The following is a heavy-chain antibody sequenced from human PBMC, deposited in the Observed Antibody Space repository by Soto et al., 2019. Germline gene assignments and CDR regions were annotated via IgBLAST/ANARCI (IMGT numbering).Heavy chain of an antibody. J-gene: IGHJ4*02. CDR2: INAGNGNT. D-gene: IGHD2-21*02. CDR1: GYSFTSYA. V-gene: IGHV1-3*01. Sequence: ASVKVSCKASGYSFTSYAMHWVRQAPGQRLEWMGWINAGNGNTKYSQKFQGRVTITRDTSASTAYMELSSMRSEDTAVYYCARSIVVVTAADYWGQGTLVTVSS. CDR3: ARSIVVVTAADY.